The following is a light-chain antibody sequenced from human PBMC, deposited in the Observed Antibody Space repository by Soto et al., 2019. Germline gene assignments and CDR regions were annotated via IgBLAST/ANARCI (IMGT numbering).Light chain of an antibody. Sequence: QSVMSQPPSVSAAQGQRVTISCSGSSSNIGGNSVSWYQQLPGTSPKLLIYDDDQRPSGIPDRFSGSKSGTSANLGITGFQTGDEADYYCGSWDSSLSAYVFGTGTKLTVL. V-gene: IGLV1-51*01. J-gene: IGLJ1*01. CDR1: SSNIGGNS. CDR2: DDD. CDR3: GSWDSSLSAYV.